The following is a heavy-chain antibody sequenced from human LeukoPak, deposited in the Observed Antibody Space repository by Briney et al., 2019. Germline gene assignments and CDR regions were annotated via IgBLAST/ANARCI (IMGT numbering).Heavy chain of an antibody. CDR2: IYNSGST. CDR1: GGSISSGGYS. D-gene: IGHD3-16*02. J-gene: IGHJ4*02. CDR3: ARDHEYDYVWGSYRYSPNFDY. V-gene: IGHV4-30-4*07. Sequence: SETLSLTCAVSGGSISSGGYSWNWIRQPPGKALEWIGYIYNSGSTSYNPSLKSRVTMSVDTSKNQFSLKLNSVTAADTAVYYCARDHEYDYVWGSYRYSPNFDYWGQGTLVTVSS.